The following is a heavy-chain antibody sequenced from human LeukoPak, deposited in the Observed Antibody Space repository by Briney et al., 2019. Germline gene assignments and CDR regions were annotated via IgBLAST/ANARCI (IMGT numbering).Heavy chain of an antibody. Sequence: PGGSLRLSCAASGCTFTDYGMHWVRQAPGKGLEWVAVLSYDGGNKYYADSVNGRFTISRDNSKNTLYLQMNSLTAEDTALYSCAKALDYDSSAAVDYWGQGTLVTVSS. CDR1: GCTFTDYG. D-gene: IGHD3-22*01. CDR2: LSYDGGNK. V-gene: IGHV3-30*18. CDR3: AKALDYDSSAAVDY. J-gene: IGHJ4*02.